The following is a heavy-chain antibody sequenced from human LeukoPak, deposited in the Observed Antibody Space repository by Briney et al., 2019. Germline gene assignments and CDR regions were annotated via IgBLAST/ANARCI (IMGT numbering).Heavy chain of an antibody. CDR1: GYTFTSYG. J-gene: IGHJ6*02. CDR3: ARGTMVRGVIIDYYYYYGMDV. V-gene: IGHV1-18*01. CDR2: ISAYNGNT. Sequence: ASVKVSCKASGYTFTSYGISWVRQAPGQGLEWMGWISAYNGNTNYAQKLQGRVTMTTDTSTSTAYMELRSLRSDDTAVYYCARGTMVRGVIIDYYYYYGMDVWGQGTTVTVSS. D-gene: IGHD3-10*01.